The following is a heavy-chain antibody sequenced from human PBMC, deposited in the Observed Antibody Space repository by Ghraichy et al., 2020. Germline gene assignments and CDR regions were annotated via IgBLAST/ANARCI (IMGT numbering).Heavy chain of an antibody. D-gene: IGHD5-24*01. CDR2: ISKSADST. Sequence: GESLNISCATSGFTFSHYAMSWVRQAPGKGLEWVSAISKSADSTYYADSVKGRFTISRDNSKNTLSLQMNSLRAEDTAVYYCASAGDGYNYGDGYWGQGTLVTVSS. CDR1: GFTFSHYA. J-gene: IGHJ4*02. V-gene: IGHV3-23*01. CDR3: ASAGDGYNYGDGY.